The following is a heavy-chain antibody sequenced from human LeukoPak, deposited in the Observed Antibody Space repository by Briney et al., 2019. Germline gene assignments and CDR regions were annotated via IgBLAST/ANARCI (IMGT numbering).Heavy chain of an antibody. Sequence: RPGGSLRLSCAASGFTFSSYGMHWVRQAPGKGLEWVAVIWYDGSNKYYADSVKGRFTISRDNSKNTLYLQMNSLRAEDTAVYYCAKDRVYGGCFDYWGQGTLVTVSS. CDR1: GFTFSSYG. CDR2: IWYDGSNK. V-gene: IGHV3-33*06. J-gene: IGHJ4*02. CDR3: AKDRVYGGCFDY. D-gene: IGHD4/OR15-4a*01.